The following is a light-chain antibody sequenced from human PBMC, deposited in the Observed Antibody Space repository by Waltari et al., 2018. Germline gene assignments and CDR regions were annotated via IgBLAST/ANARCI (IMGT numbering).Light chain of an antibody. CDR1: ASNIGGNL. CDR3: ASWDDSLNGHWV. J-gene: IGLJ3*02. V-gene: IGLV1-44*01. Sequence: QSVLTQTPSASGTPGQRVTISCSGSASNIGGNLVNWYQQLPGKAPKLLIYRSDLRPSGVPGRFSGSKSGTSASLAISGLQSEDEADYFCASWDDSLNGHWVFGGGTKVTVL. CDR2: RSD.